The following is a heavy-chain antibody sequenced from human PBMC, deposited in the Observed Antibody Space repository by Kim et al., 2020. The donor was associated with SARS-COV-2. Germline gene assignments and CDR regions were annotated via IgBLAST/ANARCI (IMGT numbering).Heavy chain of an antibody. V-gene: IGHV4-34*01. CDR1: GGSFSGYY. CDR3: AREYRSGYYGWFDP. D-gene: IGHD3-22*01. J-gene: IGHJ5*02. Sequence: SETLSLTCAVYGGSFSGYYWSWIRQPPGKGLEWIGEINHSGSTNYNPSLKSRVTISVDTSKNQFSLKLSSVTAADTAVYYCAREYRSGYYGWFDPWGQGTLVTVSS. CDR2: INHSGST.